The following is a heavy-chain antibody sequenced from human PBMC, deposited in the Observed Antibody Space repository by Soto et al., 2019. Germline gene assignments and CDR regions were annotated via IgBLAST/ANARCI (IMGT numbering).Heavy chain of an antibody. J-gene: IGHJ4*02. CDR1: GGTFSSYA. D-gene: IGHD5-18*01. CDR3: ARGNRGYSYGCIAY. CDR2: IIPIFGTA. V-gene: IGHV1-69*13. Sequence: SVKVSCKASGGTFSSYAISWVRQAPGQGLEWMGGIIPIFGTANYAQKFQGRVTITADESTSTAYMELSSLRSEDTAVYYCARGNRGYSYGCIAYWGQGTLVTVSS.